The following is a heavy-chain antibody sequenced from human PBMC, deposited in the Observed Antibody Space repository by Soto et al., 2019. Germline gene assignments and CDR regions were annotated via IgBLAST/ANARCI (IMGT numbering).Heavy chain of an antibody. CDR3: AKDRLAPYYYDSSGYYGY. V-gene: IGHV3-66*01. CDR1: GFTVSSNY. Sequence: GGSLRLSCAASGFTVSSNYMNWVRQAPGKGLEWVSIIYSGGATYYADSVKGRFTISRDISKNTLYLQMNSLRAEDTAVYYCAKDRLAPYYYDSSGYYGYWGQGTLVTVSS. J-gene: IGHJ4*02. D-gene: IGHD3-22*01. CDR2: IYSGGAT.